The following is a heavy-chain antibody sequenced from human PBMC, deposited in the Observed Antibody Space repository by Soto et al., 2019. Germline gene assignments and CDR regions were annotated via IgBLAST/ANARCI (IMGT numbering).Heavy chain of an antibody. J-gene: IGHJ6*02. CDR3: ARALLGGGSGWYVSYGMDV. V-gene: IGHV1-69*12. CDR2: IIPIFGTA. Sequence: QVQLVQSGAEVKKPGSSVKVSCKASGGTFSSYAISWVRQAPGQGLEWMGGIIPIFGTANYAQKFQGRVTITADESTSPAYMERSSLRAEDTAVYYCARALLGGGSGWYVSYGMDVWGQGTTVTVSS. D-gene: IGHD6-19*01. CDR1: GGTFSSYA.